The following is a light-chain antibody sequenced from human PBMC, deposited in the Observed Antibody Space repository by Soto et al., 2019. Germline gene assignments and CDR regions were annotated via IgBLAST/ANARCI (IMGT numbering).Light chain of an antibody. CDR2: CAS. V-gene: IGKV3-20*01. Sequence: EVVVTQSPGTLSLSPRERATLSCRASQSVSNNYLAWYQHKHGQAPRLLIYCASNRAPGITERFSGSGSGPDFTLTISRLEPEDGAVYYCQQYAASPRTLGQVTLVEVK. J-gene: IGKJ1*01. CDR1: QSVSNNY. CDR3: QQYAASPRT.